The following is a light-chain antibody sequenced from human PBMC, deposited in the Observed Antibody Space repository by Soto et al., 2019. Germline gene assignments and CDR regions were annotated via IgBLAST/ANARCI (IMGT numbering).Light chain of an antibody. CDR1: GSDVGGYNY. CDR3: SSYAGSNNFV. V-gene: IGLV2-8*01. Sequence: QSALTQPPSASGSPGQSVTISCTGTGSDVGGYNYVSWYQQHPGKAPKLMIYEVSERPSGVPDRFSGSKSSNTASLTVSELQAEDEADYYCSSYAGSNNFVFGTGTKVTVL. J-gene: IGLJ1*01. CDR2: EVS.